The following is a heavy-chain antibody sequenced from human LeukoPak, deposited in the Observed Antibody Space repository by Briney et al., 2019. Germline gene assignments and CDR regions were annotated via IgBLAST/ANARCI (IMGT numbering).Heavy chain of an antibody. D-gene: IGHD3-22*01. CDR2: IYPGDSDT. V-gene: IGHV5-51*01. CDR1: GYSFTSYW. CDR3: ASQYYYDSSGYFGAFDI. Sequence: GESLKISCKGSGYSFTSYWIGWVRQMLGKGLEWMGIIYPGDSDTRYSPSFQGQVTISADKPISTAYLQWSSLKASDTAMYYCASQYYYDSSGYFGAFDIWGQGTMVTVSS. J-gene: IGHJ3*02.